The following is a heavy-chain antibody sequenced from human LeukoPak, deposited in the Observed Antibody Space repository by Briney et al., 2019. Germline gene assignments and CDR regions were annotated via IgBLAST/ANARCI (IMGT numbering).Heavy chain of an antibody. CDR1: GFTFSSYA. CDR2: ISGSGGST. J-gene: IGHJ6*02. D-gene: IGHD6-19*01. Sequence: GGSLRLSCAASGFTFSSYAMSWVRQAPGKGLEWVSPISGSGGSTYYADSVKGRFTISRDNSKNTLYLQMNSLRAEDTAVYYCAKSSAPGGYYYYGMDVWGQGTTVTVSS. CDR3: AKSSAPGGYYYYGMDV. V-gene: IGHV3-23*01.